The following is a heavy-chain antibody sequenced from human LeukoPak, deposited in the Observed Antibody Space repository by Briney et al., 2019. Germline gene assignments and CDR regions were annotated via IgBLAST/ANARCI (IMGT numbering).Heavy chain of an antibody. CDR1: GFIFSGSA. Sequence: GGSLRLSCEASGFIFSGSAIHWVRQASGRGLEWVGRIRNKANSYGTAYAASVKGRFTISRDDSKNTAYLQMNSLRTDDTAVYYCARVTLRPVAGDYWGQGTLVTVSS. J-gene: IGHJ4*02. D-gene: IGHD6-19*01. V-gene: IGHV3-73*01. CDR3: ARVTLRPVAGDY. CDR2: IRNKANSYGT.